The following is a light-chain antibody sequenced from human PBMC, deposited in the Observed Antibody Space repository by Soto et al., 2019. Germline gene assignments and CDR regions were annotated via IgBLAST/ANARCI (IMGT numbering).Light chain of an antibody. CDR1: SSDIGGYNY. Sequence: QSALTQPASVSGSPGQSITISCTGTSSDIGGYNYVYWYQQHPGKAPKLMISDVSNRPSGISNRFSGSKSGNTASLTISGLHSEDEADYYCSSYTNSSTFPYVFGTGTQLTVL. J-gene: IGLJ1*01. CDR3: SSYTNSSTFPYV. CDR2: DVS. V-gene: IGLV2-14*03.